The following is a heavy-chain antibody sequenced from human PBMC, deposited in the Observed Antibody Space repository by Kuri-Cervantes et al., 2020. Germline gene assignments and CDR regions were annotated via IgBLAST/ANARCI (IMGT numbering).Heavy chain of an antibody. CDR3: AKVGPQTPSVKLELRRYYYYYMDV. Sequence: LSLTCAASGFTFSTYTMHWVRQAPGKGLEWVAAISYDGSNEYYADSVKGRFTISRHNSKNTLYLQMNSLRAEDTAVYYCAKVGPQTPSVKLELRRYYYYYMDVWGKGATVTVSS. V-gene: IGHV3-30*14. CDR1: GFTFSTYT. J-gene: IGHJ6*03. CDR2: ISYDGSNE. D-gene: IGHD1-7*01.